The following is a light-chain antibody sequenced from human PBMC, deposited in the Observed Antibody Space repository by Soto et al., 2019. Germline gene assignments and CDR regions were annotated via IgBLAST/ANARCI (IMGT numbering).Light chain of an antibody. CDR1: QIFSGG. Sequence: DIQMTQSPSTRLPLLENRVTITCRPSQIFSGGLAWYQQKPGKAPKLLIYDASSLESGVPSRFSGSGSGTEFTLTISSLQPDDFATYYCQQYNSYLWTFGQGTKVEIK. J-gene: IGKJ1*01. V-gene: IGKV1-5*01. CDR2: DAS. CDR3: QQYNSYLWT.